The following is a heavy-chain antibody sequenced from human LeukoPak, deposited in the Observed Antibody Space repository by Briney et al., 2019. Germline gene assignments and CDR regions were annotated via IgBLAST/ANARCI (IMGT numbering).Heavy chain of an antibody. CDR2: IKQDGSEK. CDR1: GFSIRTYW. J-gene: IGHJ4*02. Sequence: PGGSLRLSCAASGFSIRTYWMSWVRQAPGKGLEWVANIKQDGSEKNSVDSVKGRFTISRDNAKNSLYLQMNSLRAEDTAVYYCARLHVIAFDYWGQGTLVTVSS. D-gene: IGHD3-22*01. CDR3: ARLHVIAFDY. V-gene: IGHV3-7*01.